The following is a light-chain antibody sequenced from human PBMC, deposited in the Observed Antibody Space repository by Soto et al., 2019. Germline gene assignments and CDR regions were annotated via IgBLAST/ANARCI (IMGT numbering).Light chain of an antibody. Sequence: EIVLTQSPATLALSPGERATLSSRASQSVSSYLAWYQQKPGQSPRLLIYDASTRAPGIPARFSGSGTGTDFTLTISSLEPEDSAVYHCQQRSNWPSITFGQGTRLEIK. V-gene: IGKV3-11*01. CDR3: QQRSNWPSIT. CDR1: QSVSSY. J-gene: IGKJ5*01. CDR2: DAS.